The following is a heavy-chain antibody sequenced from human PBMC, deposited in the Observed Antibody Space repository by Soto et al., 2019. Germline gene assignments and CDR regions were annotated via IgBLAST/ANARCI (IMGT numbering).Heavy chain of an antibody. Sequence: PSETMSLTCTVSGGSISSYYWSWIRQPPGKGLEWIGYIYYSGSTNYNPSLKSRVTISVDTSKNQFSLKLSSVTAADTAVYYCARGELLHYYYYYMDVWGKGTTVTVSS. D-gene: IGHD1-26*01. J-gene: IGHJ6*03. V-gene: IGHV4-59*01. CDR1: GGSISSYY. CDR3: ARGELLHYYYYYMDV. CDR2: IYYSGST.